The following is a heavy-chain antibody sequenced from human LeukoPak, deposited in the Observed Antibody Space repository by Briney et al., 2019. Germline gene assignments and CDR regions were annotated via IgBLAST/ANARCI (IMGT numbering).Heavy chain of an antibody. CDR3: ARGPPGEAFDI. CDR1: GGSISSYY. V-gene: IGHV4-4*08. D-gene: IGHD7-27*01. Sequence: SETLSLTCTVSGGSISSYYWSWIRQPPGKGLEWIGYIYTSGSTNYNPSLKSRVTMSVDTSKNQFSLKLSSVTAADTAVYYCARGPPGEAFDIWGQGTMVTVSS. J-gene: IGHJ3*02. CDR2: IYTSGST.